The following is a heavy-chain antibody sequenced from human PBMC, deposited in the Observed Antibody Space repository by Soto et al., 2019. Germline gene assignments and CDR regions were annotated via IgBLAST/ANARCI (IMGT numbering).Heavy chain of an antibody. Sequence: GGSLRLSCAASGFTFSNAWMNWVRQAPGKGLEWVGRIKSKTDGGTTDYAAPVKGRFTISRDDSKNTLYLQMNSLKTEDTAVYYCTTRPYDSSGYYGGNFDYWGQGTLVTVSS. V-gene: IGHV3-15*07. CDR2: IKSKTDGGTT. J-gene: IGHJ4*02. CDR1: GFTFSNAW. CDR3: TTRPYDSSGYYGGNFDY. D-gene: IGHD3-22*01.